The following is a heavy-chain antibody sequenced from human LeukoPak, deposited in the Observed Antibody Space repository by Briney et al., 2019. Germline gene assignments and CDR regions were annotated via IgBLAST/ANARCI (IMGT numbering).Heavy chain of an antibody. V-gene: IGHV4-4*07. J-gene: IGHJ3*02. CDR1: GGSISSYY. D-gene: IGHD5-18*01. Sequence: SETLSLTCTVSGGSISSYYWSWIRQPAGKGLEWIGRIYTSGSTNYNPSLKSRVTMSVDTSKNQFSLKLSSVTAADTAVYYCARDAWGYSYGFDAFDIWGQGTMVTVSS. CDR2: IYTSGST. CDR3: ARDAWGYSYGFDAFDI.